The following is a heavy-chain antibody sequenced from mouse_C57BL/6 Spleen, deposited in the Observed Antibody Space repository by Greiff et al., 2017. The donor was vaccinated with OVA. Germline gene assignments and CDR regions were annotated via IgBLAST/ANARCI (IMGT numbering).Heavy chain of an antibody. D-gene: IGHD2-1*01. Sequence: VQLQQPGAELVRPGTSVKLSCKASGYTFTSYWMHWVKQRPGQGLEWIGVIDPSDSYTNYNQKFKGKATLTVDTSSSTAYMQLSSLTSEDSAVYYCARSTKSWFAYWGKGTLVTVSA. J-gene: IGHJ3*01. V-gene: IGHV1-59*01. CDR3: ARSTKSWFAY. CDR2: IDPSDSYT. CDR1: GYTFTSYW.